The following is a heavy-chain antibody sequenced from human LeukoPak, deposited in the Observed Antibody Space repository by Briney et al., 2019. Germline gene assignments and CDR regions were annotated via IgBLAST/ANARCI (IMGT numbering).Heavy chain of an antibody. CDR2: INTNTGNP. CDR1: GYTFTSYA. J-gene: IGHJ5*02. V-gene: IGHV7-4-1*02. D-gene: IGHD3-3*01. CDR3: ARDLGSAIFGVVTPNWFDP. Sequence: ASAKVSCKASGYTFTSYAMNWVRQAPGQGLEWMGWINTNTGNPTYAQGFTGRFVFSLDTSVSTAYLQISSLKAEDTAVYYCARDLGSAIFGVVTPNWFDPWGQGTLVTVSS.